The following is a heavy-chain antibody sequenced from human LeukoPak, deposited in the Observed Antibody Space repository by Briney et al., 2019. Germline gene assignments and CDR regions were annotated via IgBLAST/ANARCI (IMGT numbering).Heavy chain of an antibody. J-gene: IGHJ3*02. CDR3: ARSRGSYFSDAFDI. D-gene: IGHD1-26*01. CDR2: ISYDGSEK. V-gene: IGHV3-30*04. Sequence: GGSLRLSCAASGFTFSSYAMHWVRQAPGKGLEWVALISYDGSEKYYADSVKGRFTISRDSSNNTLYLQMNSLRAEDTAVYYCARSRGSYFSDAFDIWGQGTMVTVSS. CDR1: GFTFSSYA.